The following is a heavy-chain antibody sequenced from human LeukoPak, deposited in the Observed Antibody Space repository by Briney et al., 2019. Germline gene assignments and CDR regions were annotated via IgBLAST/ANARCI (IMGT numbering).Heavy chain of an antibody. CDR1: GVSTTAYY. V-gene: IGHV4-59*01. CDR2: ISYSGST. D-gene: IGHD1-1*01. J-gene: IGHJ4*02. CDR3: ARGGDDPANWRYYIDY. Sequence: PAETLSLTCTVSGVSTTAYYWSWVRQPPGKRLEWVGYISYSGSTNYNPSLESRVTISLDTSRNQFSLKVNSVTAADTAVYYCARGGDDPANWRYYIDYWGQGTLVTVSS.